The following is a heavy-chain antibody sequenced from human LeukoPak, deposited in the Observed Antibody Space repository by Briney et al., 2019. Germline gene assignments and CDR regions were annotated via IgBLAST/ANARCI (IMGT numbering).Heavy chain of an antibody. J-gene: IGHJ4*02. CDR1: GFTFSSYS. V-gene: IGHV3-21*01. D-gene: IGHD6-19*01. CDR2: ISSSSSYI. Sequence: PGGSLRLSCAASGFTFSSYSMNRVRQAPGKGLEWVSSISSSSSYIYYADSVKGRFTISRDNAKNSLYLQMNSLRAEDTAVYYCARDNRGSGWSTFDYWGQGTLVTVSS. CDR3: ARDNRGSGWSTFDY.